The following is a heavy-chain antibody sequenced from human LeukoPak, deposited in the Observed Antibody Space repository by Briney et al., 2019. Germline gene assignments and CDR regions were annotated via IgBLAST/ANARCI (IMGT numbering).Heavy chain of an antibody. CDR1: GYSVTSSSW. CDR3: ARKENVYYYFDY. J-gene: IGHJ4*02. CDR2: IYHSGTT. Sequence: PSETLSLTCAVSGYSVTSSSWWGWIRQPPGKGLEWIGYIYHSGTTYYNPSLQSRVTMSVDTSKNQFSLKLSSVTAVDTAVYYCARKENVYYYFDYWGQGTLVTVSS. V-gene: IGHV4-28*01. D-gene: IGHD3-10*01.